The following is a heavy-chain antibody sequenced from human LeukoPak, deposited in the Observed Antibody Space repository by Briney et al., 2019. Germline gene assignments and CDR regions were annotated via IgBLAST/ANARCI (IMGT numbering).Heavy chain of an antibody. CDR2: ISSSSNYI. J-gene: IGHJ3*02. CDR3: ARDWIIYGDYGDAFDI. CDR1: GFTFYTYS. V-gene: IGHV3-21*01. D-gene: IGHD4-17*01. Sequence: GGSLRLSCAASGFTFYTYSMNWVRQAPGKGLEWVSSISSSSNYIYYADSVKGRFTISRNNAKNSLYLQMNSLRAEDTAVYYCARDWIIYGDYGDAFDIWGQGTMVTVSS.